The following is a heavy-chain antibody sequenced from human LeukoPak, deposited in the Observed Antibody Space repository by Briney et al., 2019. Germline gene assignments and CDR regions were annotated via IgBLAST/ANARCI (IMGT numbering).Heavy chain of an antibody. CDR2: INGDGRNI. J-gene: IGHJ4*02. CDR1: GFTFSSYW. V-gene: IGHV3-74*01. Sequence: GGSLRLSCVASGFTFSSYWMHWVRQDPRKGLVWVSRINGDGRNINYADSVKGRFTISRDNSKNTLYLQMNSLRAEDTALYYCAKGGYCSSTICYTIGGPIDYWGQGTLVTVSS. CDR3: AKGGYCSSTICYTIGGPIDY. D-gene: IGHD2-2*01.